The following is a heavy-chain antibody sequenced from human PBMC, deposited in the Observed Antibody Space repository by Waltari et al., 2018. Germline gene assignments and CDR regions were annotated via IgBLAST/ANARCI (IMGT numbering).Heavy chain of an antibody. CDR1: GFTVSSYT. J-gene: IGHJ3*02. D-gene: IGHD4-17*01. CDR2: LDSGGYAT. V-gene: IGHV3-23*01. CDR3: ASYMTTVPLRAFDI. Sequence: DVQVLESGGGLVQPGGSLRLSCAASGFTVSSYTMTWLRQAPGKGLEWVSGLDSGGYATYYADSVKGRFTISRDTSKNTLYLQMNSLRAEDTAVYYCASYMTTVPLRAFDIWGQGTMVTVSS.